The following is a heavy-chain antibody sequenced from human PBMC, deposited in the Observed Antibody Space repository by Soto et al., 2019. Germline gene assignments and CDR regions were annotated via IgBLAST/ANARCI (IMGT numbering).Heavy chain of an antibody. Sequence: ASVKVSCKASGFTFTSSAVQWVRQARGQRLKWIGWIVVGSGNTNYAQKFQERVTITRDMSTSTAYMELSSLRSEDTAVYYCAAGLYDILTGYYSGPQYWGQGTLVTVSS. J-gene: IGHJ4*02. CDR1: GFTFTSSA. CDR3: AAGLYDILTGYYSGPQY. D-gene: IGHD3-9*01. CDR2: IVVGSGNT. V-gene: IGHV1-58*01.